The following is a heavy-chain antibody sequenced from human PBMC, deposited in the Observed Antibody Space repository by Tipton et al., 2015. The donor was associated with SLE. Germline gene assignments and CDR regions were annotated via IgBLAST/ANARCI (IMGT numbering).Heavy chain of an antibody. D-gene: IGHD3-3*01. Sequence: TLSLTCTVSGGSISSYYWSWIRQPPGKGLEWIGYILHSGSTNYNPSLKSRVTISIDTSKNQFSLKLNSVTAADTAVYYCAAMAVGASCWSGWYYFDCWGQGTLVTVCS. CDR2: ILHSGST. CDR3: AAMAVGASCWSGWYYFDC. V-gene: IGHV4-59*01. CDR1: GGSISSYY. J-gene: IGHJ4*02.